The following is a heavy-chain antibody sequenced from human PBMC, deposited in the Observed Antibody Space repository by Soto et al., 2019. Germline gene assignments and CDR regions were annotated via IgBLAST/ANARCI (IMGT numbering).Heavy chain of an antibody. V-gene: IGHV1-69*13. D-gene: IGHD2-2*01. CDR3: ARLVWVPAYRSYYYGMDV. J-gene: IGHJ6*02. Sequence: SVKVSCKASGGTFSSYAISWVRQAPGQGLEWMGGIIPIFGTANYAQKFQGRVTITADESTSTAYMELSSLRSEDTAVYYCARLVWVPAYRSYYYGMDVWGQGTTVTVSS. CDR1: GGTFSSYA. CDR2: IIPIFGTA.